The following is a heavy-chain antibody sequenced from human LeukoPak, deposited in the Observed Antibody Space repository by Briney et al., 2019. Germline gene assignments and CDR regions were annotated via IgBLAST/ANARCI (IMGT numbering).Heavy chain of an antibody. CDR1: GFTFSSYA. V-gene: IGHV3-23*01. D-gene: IGHD3-16*02. J-gene: IGHJ4*02. CDR3: AKDLVLSYPRANFDY. Sequence: GGSLRLSCAASGFTFSSYAMSWVRQAPGKGLEWVSAISGSGGSTYYADSVKGRFTISRDNSRNTLYLQMNSLRAEDTAVYYCAKDLVLSYPRANFDYWGQGTLVTVSS. CDR2: ISGSGGST.